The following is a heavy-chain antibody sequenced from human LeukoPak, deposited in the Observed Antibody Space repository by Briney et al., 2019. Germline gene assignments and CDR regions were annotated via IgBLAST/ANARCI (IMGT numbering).Heavy chain of an antibody. CDR1: GGSISSYY. CDR2: IYDSGST. D-gene: IGHD1-26*01. J-gene: IGHJ3*02. Sequence: SETLSLTCTVSGGSISSYYWSWIRQPPGKGLEWIGYIYDSGSTDYSPSLKSRVSISVDTSKNQFSLKLSSVTAADTAVYYCARVVGATLAFDIWGQGTMVTVSS. CDR3: ARVVGATLAFDI. V-gene: IGHV4-59*01.